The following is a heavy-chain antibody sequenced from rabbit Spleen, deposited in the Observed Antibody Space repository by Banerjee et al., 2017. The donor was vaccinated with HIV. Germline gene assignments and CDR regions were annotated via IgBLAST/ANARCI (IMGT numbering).Heavy chain of an antibody. D-gene: IGHD6-1*01. CDR2: IDTSSVNT. CDR1: GFDFSSSYY. J-gene: IGHJ4*01. V-gene: IGHV1S40*01. Sequence: QSLEDSGGDLVKPGASLTLTCKASGFDFSSSYYMCWVRQAPGKGLELIACIDTSSVNTADATWAKGRFTISKTSSTTVTPQMTSLTAADTAMYFCARGERFSVGFSAFAIYLDLWGPGTLVTVS. CDR3: ARGERFSVGFSAFAIYLDL.